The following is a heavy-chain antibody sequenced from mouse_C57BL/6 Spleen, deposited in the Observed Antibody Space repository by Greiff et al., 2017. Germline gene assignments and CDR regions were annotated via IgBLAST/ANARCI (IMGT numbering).Heavy chain of an antibody. CDR1: GYTFTDYN. J-gene: IGHJ3*01. CDR3: APNYYGSSYLAY. CDR2: INPNNGGT. D-gene: IGHD1-1*01. V-gene: IGHV1-22*01. Sequence: VQLQQSGPELVKPGASVKMSCKASGYTFTDYNMHWVKQSHGKSLEWIGYINPNNGGTSYNQKFKGKATLTVNKSSSTAYMELRSLTSEDSAVYYCAPNYYGSSYLAYWGQGTLVTVSA.